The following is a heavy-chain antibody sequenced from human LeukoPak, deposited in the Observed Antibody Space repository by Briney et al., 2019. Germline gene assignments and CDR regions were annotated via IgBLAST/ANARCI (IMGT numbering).Heavy chain of an antibody. D-gene: IGHD6-13*01. CDR1: GVIVTSSY. CDR3: ARGGERLAATRY. Sequence: PGGSLRLSCAASGVIVTSSYMSWVRQAPGKGLEWVSVIYSGGSTYYSDSVKGRFTISTDNSKNTLYLQMNSLRAEDTAVYYCARGGERLAATRYWGQGTLVTVSS. J-gene: IGHJ4*02. CDR2: IYSGGST. V-gene: IGHV3-66*01.